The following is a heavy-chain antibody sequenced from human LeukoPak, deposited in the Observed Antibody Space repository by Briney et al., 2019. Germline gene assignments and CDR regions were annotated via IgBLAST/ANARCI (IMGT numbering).Heavy chain of an antibody. V-gene: IGHV3-23*01. D-gene: IGHD4-11*01. CDR1: GFTFSSYA. CDR2: ISGSGGST. Sequence: GGSLRLSCAASGFTFSSYAMSWVRQAPGKGLEWVSAISGSGGSTYYADSVKGRFTISRDNSKNTLYLQMNSLRAEDTAVYYCAKDYWGDYSNYGVFDYWGQGTLVTVPS. J-gene: IGHJ4*02. CDR3: AKDYWGDYSNYGVFDY.